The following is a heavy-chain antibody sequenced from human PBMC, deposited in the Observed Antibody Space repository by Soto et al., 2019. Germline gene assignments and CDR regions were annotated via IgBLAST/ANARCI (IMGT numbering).Heavy chain of an antibody. CDR1: GGSISSYY. D-gene: IGHD5-12*01. CDR2: IYYSGST. V-gene: IGHV4-59*01. Sequence: SETLSLTCTVSGGSISSYYWSWIRQPPGKGLEWIGYIYYSGSTNYNPSLKSRVTISVDTSKNQFSLKLSSVTAADTVVYYCARGGKWLRSYYFDYWGQGTLVTVSS. CDR3: ARGGKWLRSYYFDY. J-gene: IGHJ4*02.